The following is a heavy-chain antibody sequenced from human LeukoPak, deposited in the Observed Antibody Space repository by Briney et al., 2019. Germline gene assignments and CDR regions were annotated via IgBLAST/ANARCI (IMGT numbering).Heavy chain of an antibody. J-gene: IGHJ3*01. CDR3: VKVGLGRYLVGPTGT. CDR1: GFTFSILA. D-gene: IGHD1-26*01. V-gene: IGHV3-23*01. CDR2: ISGDGDYT. Sequence: GGSLRLSCETSGFTFSILAMNWVRQTPGKGLEWVSAISGDGDYTSYAGSVKGRFTISRDNSKNTLYLQMNALAAADTATYYCVKVGLGRYLVGPTGTWGQGTMVTVSS.